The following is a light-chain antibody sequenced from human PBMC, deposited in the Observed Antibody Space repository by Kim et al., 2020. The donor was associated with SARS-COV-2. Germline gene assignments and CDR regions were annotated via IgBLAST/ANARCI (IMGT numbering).Light chain of an antibody. Sequence: ASTGDRVTITCRASQGINSYLAWYQQKPGKAPNLLIYAASTLQSGVPSRFSGSGSGADFTLTISCLQSEDFATYYCQQYYTYPRTFGQGTKVDIK. J-gene: IGKJ1*01. CDR3: QQYYTYPRT. V-gene: IGKV1-8*01. CDR1: QGINSY. CDR2: AAS.